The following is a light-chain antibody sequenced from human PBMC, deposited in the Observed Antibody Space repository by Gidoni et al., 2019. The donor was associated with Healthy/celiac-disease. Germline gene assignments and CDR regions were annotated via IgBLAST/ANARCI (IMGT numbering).Light chain of an antibody. CDR2: AAS. CDR1: QSISSY. V-gene: IGKV1-39*01. Sequence: DIQMTQSPSSLSASVGDRVTITCRASQSISSYLNWYKQKPGKAPKLLIYAASSLQSGVPSRFSGSGSGTDFTLTISSLQPEDFATYYCQQSYSTPRTFXXXTKVEIK. J-gene: IGKJ1*01. CDR3: QQSYSTPRT.